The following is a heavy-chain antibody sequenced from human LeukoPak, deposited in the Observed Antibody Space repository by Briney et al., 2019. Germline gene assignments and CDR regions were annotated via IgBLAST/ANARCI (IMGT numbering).Heavy chain of an antibody. Sequence: SQTLSLTCAISGDSVSSNSAAWNWIRQSPSRGLEWLGRTYYRSKWYNDYAASVKSRITINPDTSKNQFSLQLNSVTPEDTAVYYCARDGITMVRGVHDYWGQGTLVTVSS. CDR3: ARDGITMVRGVHDY. CDR2: TYYRSKWYN. J-gene: IGHJ4*02. V-gene: IGHV6-1*01. CDR1: GDSVSSNSAA. D-gene: IGHD3-10*01.